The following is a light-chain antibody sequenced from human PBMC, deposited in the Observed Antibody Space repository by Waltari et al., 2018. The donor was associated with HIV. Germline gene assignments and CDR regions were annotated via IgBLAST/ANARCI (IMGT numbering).Light chain of an antibody. CDR1: QSIRNNY. J-gene: IGKJ1*01. CDR3: QQYGDSPT. CDR2: GVS. Sequence: ILLTQLPDTPTSHPVQSAPLSYRASQSIRNNYLAWYRQRPGQTPRLLIYGVSTRATDSPDRFSGSGSGGDFTLTISRLEPEDYAVYYSQQYGDSPTCGQGSKVEIK. V-gene: IGKV3-20*01.